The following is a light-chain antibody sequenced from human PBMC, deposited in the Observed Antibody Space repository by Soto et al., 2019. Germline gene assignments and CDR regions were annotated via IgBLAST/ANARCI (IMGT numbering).Light chain of an antibody. CDR1: SSDVGRYNY. CDR3: CSYTGSSTS. V-gene: IGLV2-14*01. CDR2: DVS. J-gene: IGLJ3*02. Sequence: QSALTQPASVSGSPGQSITISCTGTSSDVGRYNYVSWYQQHPGKAPKLIIYDVSYRPSGVSDRFSGSKSGNTASLTISGLQAEDEADYYCCSYTGSSTSFGGGTKLTVL.